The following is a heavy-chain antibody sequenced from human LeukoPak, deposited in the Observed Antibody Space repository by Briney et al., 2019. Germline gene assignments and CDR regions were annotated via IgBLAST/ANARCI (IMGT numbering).Heavy chain of an antibody. CDR1: GYTLTSYD. Sequence: ASVKVSCKASGYTLTSYDINWVRQATGQVLEWMGWMNPNSGNTGYAQKFQGRVTMTRNTSISTAYMELSSLRSEDTAVYYCARTYDSSGYYYYGMDVWGQGTTVTVSS. J-gene: IGHJ6*02. CDR3: ARTYDSSGYYYYGMDV. CDR2: MNPNSGNT. D-gene: IGHD3-22*01. V-gene: IGHV1-8*01.